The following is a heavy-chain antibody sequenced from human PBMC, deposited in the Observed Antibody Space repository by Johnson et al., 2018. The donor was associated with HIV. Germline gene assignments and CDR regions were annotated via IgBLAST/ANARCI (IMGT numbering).Heavy chain of an antibody. CDR1: GFTFDDYG. D-gene: IGHD3-9*01. CDR3: AREEGTDILTRGDAFDI. Sequence: MLLVESGGGVVRPGGSLRLSCAPSGFTFDDYGMSWVRQAPGKGLEWVSGINWNGGNTSYADSVKCRFTISRDNAKNSLYLQMNSLRAEDTALYYCAREEGTDILTRGDAFDIWGQGTMVTVSS. V-gene: IGHV3-20*04. CDR2: INWNGGNT. J-gene: IGHJ3*02.